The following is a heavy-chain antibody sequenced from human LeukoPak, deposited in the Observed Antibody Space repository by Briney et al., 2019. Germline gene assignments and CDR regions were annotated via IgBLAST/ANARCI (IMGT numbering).Heavy chain of an antibody. V-gene: IGHV3-30*02. CDR2: IRNDGSIK. CDR3: AKGKTVAGTGGHNFDY. D-gene: IGHD6-19*01. CDR1: GFTFSSYG. Sequence: GGSLRLSCAASGFTFSSYGMHWVRQAPGKGLEWVAFIRNDGSIKYYADSVKGRFTISRDNSKNTLYLQMNSLGAEDMALYYCAKGKTVAGTGGHNFDYWGQGTLVTVSS. J-gene: IGHJ4*02.